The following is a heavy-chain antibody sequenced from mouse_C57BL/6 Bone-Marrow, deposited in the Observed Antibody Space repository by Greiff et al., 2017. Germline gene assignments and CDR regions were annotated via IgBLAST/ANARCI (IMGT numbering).Heavy chain of an antibody. J-gene: IGHJ3*01. CDR3: ARHGGYGYPAWFAY. Sequence: EVKVEESGGGLVQPGESLKLSCESNEYEFPSHDMSWVRKTPEKRLELVAAINSDGGSTYYPDTMERRFIISRDNTKKTLYLQMSSLRSEDTALYYCARHGGYGYPAWFAYWGQGTLVTVSA. CDR1: EYEFPSHD. V-gene: IGHV5-2*03. CDR2: INSDGGST. D-gene: IGHD2-2*01.